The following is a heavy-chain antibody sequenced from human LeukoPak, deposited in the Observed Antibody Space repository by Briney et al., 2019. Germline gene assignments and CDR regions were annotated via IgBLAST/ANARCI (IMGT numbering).Heavy chain of an antibody. Sequence: SETLSLTCTVSGGSISSHYWSWIRQPPGKGLEWIGYIYYSGSTNYNPSLKSRVTMSVDTSKNQFSLKLSSVSAADTAVYYCARLRGWFDPWGQGTLVTVSS. CDR3: ARLRGWFDP. V-gene: IGHV4-59*11. CDR1: GGSISSHY. D-gene: IGHD5-24*01. J-gene: IGHJ5*02. CDR2: IYYSGST.